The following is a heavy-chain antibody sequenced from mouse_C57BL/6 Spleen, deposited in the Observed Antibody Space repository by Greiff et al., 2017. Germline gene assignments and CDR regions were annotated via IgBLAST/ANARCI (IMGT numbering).Heavy chain of an antibody. CDR1: GYTFTDYY. J-gene: IGHJ4*01. CDR2: INPNNGGT. Sequence: VQLQQSGPELVKPGASVKISCKASGYTFTDYYMNWVKQSHGKSLEWIGDINPNNGGTSYNQKFKGKATLTVDKSSSTAYMELRSLTSEDSAVYYGARDAMDYWGQGTSVTVSS. V-gene: IGHV1-26*01. CDR3: ARDAMDY.